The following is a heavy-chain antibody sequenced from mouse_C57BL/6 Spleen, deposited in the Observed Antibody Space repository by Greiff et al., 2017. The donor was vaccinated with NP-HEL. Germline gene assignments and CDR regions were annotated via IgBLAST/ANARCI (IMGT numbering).Heavy chain of an antibody. J-gene: IGHJ2*01. CDR3: ARRDYGNEDYFDY. CDR2: IDPSDSYT. CDR1: GYTFTSYW. D-gene: IGHD2-1*01. V-gene: IGHV1-69*01. Sequence: QVQLQQPGAELVMPGASVKLSCKASGYTFTSYWIHWVKQRPGQGLEWIGEIDPSDSYTNYNQKFKGKSTLTVDKSSSTAYMQLSSLTSEDSAVYYCARRDYGNEDYFDYWGQGTTLTVSS.